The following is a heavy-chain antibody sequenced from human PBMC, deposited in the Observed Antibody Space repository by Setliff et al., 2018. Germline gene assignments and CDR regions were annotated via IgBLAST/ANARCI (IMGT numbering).Heavy chain of an antibody. CDR3: ARDNTIVGATDY. Sequence: PSETLSLTCRVYGESFSNNYWSWIRQPPGRGLEWIGIISHSGSTNYNPSLKSRVTISVDASKNQFSLKVTSVTAADTAVYFCARDNTIVGATDYWGQGTLVTVSS. CDR2: ISHSGST. D-gene: IGHD1-26*01. V-gene: IGHV4-34*11. CDR1: GESFSNNY. J-gene: IGHJ4*02.